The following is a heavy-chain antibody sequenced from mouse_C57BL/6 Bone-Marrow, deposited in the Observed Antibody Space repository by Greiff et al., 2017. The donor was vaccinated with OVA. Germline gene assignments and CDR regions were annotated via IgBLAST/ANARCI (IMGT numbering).Heavy chain of an antibody. CDR3: AIKSLYYYGSSYPYWYFDV. CDR1: GFTFSDYG. D-gene: IGHD1-1*01. V-gene: IGHV5-17*01. Sequence: EVQGVESGGGLVKPGGSLKLSCAASGFTFSDYGMHWVRQAPEKGLEWVAYISSGSSTIYYADPVKGRFTIARDNAKNTLFMQMTSLRSEDTAMYYCAIKSLYYYGSSYPYWYFDVWGTGTTITVSS. CDR2: ISSGSSTI. J-gene: IGHJ1*03.